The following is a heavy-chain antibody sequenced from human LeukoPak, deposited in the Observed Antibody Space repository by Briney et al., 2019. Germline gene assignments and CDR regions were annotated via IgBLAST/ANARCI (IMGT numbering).Heavy chain of an antibody. CDR3: AKARGLIGGAFDI. V-gene: IGHV3-43*01. CDR2: ISWDGDTT. Sequence: GGSPRLSCAASGFAFDDYLMHWVRQAPGKGLEWVSLISWDGDTTYYADSVKGRFTISRDNSKNSLYLQMNSLRIEDTALYHCAKARGLIGGAFDIWGQGTMVTVSS. D-gene: IGHD3-22*01. J-gene: IGHJ3*02. CDR1: GFAFDDYL.